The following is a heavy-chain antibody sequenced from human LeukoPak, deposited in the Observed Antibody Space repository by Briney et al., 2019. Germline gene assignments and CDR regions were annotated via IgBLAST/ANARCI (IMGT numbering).Heavy chain of an antibody. CDR2: IIPIFGTA. V-gene: IGHV1-69*05. CDR3: AGTTVTTEVYYYYYMDV. D-gene: IGHD4-11*01. J-gene: IGHJ6*03. CDR1: GGTFSSYA. Sequence: SVKVSCKASGGTFSSYAISWVRQATGQGLEWMGGIIPIFGTANYAQKFQGRVTITTDESTSTAYMELSSLRSEDTAVYYCAGTTVTTEVYYYYYMDVWGKGTTVTVSS.